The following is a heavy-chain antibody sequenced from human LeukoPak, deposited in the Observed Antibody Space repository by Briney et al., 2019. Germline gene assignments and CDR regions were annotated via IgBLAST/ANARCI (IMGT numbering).Heavy chain of an antibody. Sequence: SETLSLTCSVSGGSISRSSYYWGWIRQPPGKGLEWIGTTYFSGSTYYNPSLKSRVTISLDTSKNQFSLKLSSVTAADTAVYYCASLTTVRPGYWGQGTLVTVSS. CDR1: GGSISRSSYY. D-gene: IGHD4-17*01. V-gene: IGHV4-39*01. CDR3: ASLTTVRPGY. J-gene: IGHJ4*02. CDR2: TYFSGST.